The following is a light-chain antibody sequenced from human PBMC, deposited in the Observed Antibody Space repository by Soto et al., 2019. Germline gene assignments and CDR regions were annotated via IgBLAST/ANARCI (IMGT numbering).Light chain of an antibody. V-gene: IGKV1-9*01. Sequence: DIRLTHSPSFLSASVGDRVTISCRASQAISSYLAWYQQKPGKPPKLLIYAASTLQSGVPSRFRGSRSGTELTLTISALQPEDFATYYCKQLNTYQYTFGQGTKVDIX. CDR2: AAS. CDR1: QAISSY. J-gene: IGKJ2*01. CDR3: KQLNTYQYT.